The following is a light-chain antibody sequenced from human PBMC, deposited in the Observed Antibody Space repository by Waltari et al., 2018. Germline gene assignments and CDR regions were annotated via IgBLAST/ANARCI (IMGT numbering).Light chain of an antibody. CDR3: VLYLNGGIWV. CDR1: SGSVLTSDY. CDR2: NTD. Sequence: TVVTQEPSLSVSPGGTVTLTCGLTSGSVLTSDYPSWYQQTPGQAPRTLIYNTDTRSSGVPDRFSGSILGSKAALTVAGAQADDESDYYRVLYLNGGIWVFGGGTRLTVL. J-gene: IGLJ3*02. V-gene: IGLV8-61*01.